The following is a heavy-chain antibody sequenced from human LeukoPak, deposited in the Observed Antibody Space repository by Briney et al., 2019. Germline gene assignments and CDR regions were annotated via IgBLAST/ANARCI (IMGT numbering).Heavy chain of an antibody. CDR1: GFTFSSYG. V-gene: IGHV3-30*03. Sequence: PGGSLRLSCAASGFTFSSYGMHWVRQAPGKGLEWVAVISYDGSNKYYADSVKGRFTISRDNSKNSLYLQMNSLRAEDTAVYYCARGAPSPPSRDGYNNAFDIWGQGTMVTVSS. D-gene: IGHD5-24*01. J-gene: IGHJ3*02. CDR2: ISYDGSNK. CDR3: ARGAPSPPSRDGYNNAFDI.